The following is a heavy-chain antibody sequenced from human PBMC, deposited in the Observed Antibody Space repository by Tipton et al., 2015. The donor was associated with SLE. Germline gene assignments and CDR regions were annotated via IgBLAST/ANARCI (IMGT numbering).Heavy chain of an antibody. CDR3: ARCGGGYGMDV. J-gene: IGHJ6*02. D-gene: IGHD2-21*01. CDR2: IYYSGST. V-gene: IGHV4-59*01. Sequence: TLSLTCSVSGGSISGSYWSWIRPPPRKGLEWIGYIYYSGSTNYNPSLMSRVTISVDTSKNQFTLKLNSVTTADTAVYYCARCGGGYGMDVWGQGTTVTVSS. CDR1: GGSISGSY.